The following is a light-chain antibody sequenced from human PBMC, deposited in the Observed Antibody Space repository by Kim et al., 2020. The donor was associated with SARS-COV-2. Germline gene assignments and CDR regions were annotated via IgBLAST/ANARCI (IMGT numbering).Light chain of an antibody. J-gene: IGLJ1*01. CDR1: SRDVGGYNY. Sequence: QSALTQPVSVSGSPGQSITISCTGTSRDVGGYNYVSWYQQHPGKAPKLMIYDVNKRPSGVSNRFSGSKSGNTASLTISGLQAEDEADYYCSSYTSSSTSVFGTGTKVTVL. V-gene: IGLV2-14*03. CDR2: DVN. CDR3: SSYTSSSTSV.